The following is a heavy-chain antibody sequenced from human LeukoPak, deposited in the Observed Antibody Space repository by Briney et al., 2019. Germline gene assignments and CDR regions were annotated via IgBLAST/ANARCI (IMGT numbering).Heavy chain of an antibody. V-gene: IGHV1-69*01. CDR2: IIPIFGTA. J-gene: IGHJ4*02. Sequence: SVKVSCKASGGTFSSYAIRWVRQAPGQGLEWMGGIIPIFGTANYAQKFPGRVTITADESTSTAYMELSSLRSEDPAVYYCARDPYGSGSSDYWGQGTLVTVSS. D-gene: IGHD3-10*01. CDR3: ARDPYGSGSSDY. CDR1: GGTFSSYA.